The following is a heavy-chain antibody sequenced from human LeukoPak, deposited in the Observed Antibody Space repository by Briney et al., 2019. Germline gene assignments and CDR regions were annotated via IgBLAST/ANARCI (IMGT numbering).Heavy chain of an antibody. J-gene: IGHJ4*02. CDR3: ARADSSGWYADY. Sequence: ASLKVSCKASEYIFINYDINWVRQATGQGLEWMGWMSPDSGNIGYVQKFQGRITMTRNTSISTAYMELSSLRSEDTAVYYCARADSSGWYADYWGQGTLVTVSS. CDR1: EYIFINYD. V-gene: IGHV1-8*01. D-gene: IGHD6-19*01. CDR2: MSPDSGNI.